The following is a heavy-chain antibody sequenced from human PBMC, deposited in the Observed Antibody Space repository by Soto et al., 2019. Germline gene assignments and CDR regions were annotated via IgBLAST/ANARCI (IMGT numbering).Heavy chain of an antibody. CDR3: AGQPTAGSYYDLGSYYYYYAMDV. Sequence: SETLSLTCTVSGVSISSGGYCWSWIRQHPGKGLEWIGYIYYSGSTYYNPSLKSRVTISVDTPKNQFSLKLSSVTAADTAVYYCAGQPTAGSYYDLGSYYYYYAMDVWGQGTTVTVSS. V-gene: IGHV4-31*03. D-gene: IGHD3-10*01. CDR1: GVSISSGGYC. CDR2: IYYSGST. J-gene: IGHJ6*02.